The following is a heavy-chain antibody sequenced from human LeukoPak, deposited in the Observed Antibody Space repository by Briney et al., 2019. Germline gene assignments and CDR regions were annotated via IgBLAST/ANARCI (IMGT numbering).Heavy chain of an antibody. D-gene: IGHD2-2*02. V-gene: IGHV1-2*06. CDR2: INPNSGGT. Sequence: ASVKVSCKASGYTFTGYYMHWVRQAPGQGLEWMGRINPNSGGTNYAQKFQGRVTMTRDTSISTAYMELSRLRSDDTAVYYCARVACSSTSCYSLIFGVVIGSIDYYGMDVWGQGTTVIVSS. J-gene: IGHJ6*02. CDR3: ARVACSSTSCYSLIFGVVIGSIDYYGMDV. CDR1: GYTFTGYY.